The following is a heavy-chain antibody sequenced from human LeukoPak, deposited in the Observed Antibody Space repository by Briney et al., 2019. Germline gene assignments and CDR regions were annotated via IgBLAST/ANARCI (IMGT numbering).Heavy chain of an antibody. CDR3: ARHRIAVIIDY. V-gene: IGHV4-34*01. CDR1: GGSFSGYY. J-gene: IGHJ4*02. Sequence: SETLSLTCAVYGGSFSGYYWSWIRQPPGKGLEWIGSIYSNGNTYYKPSLKSRVTISVDTSKNQFSLKLTSVTAADTAVYYCARHRIAVIIDYWGQGTLVTVSS. D-gene: IGHD6-19*01. CDR2: IYSNGNT.